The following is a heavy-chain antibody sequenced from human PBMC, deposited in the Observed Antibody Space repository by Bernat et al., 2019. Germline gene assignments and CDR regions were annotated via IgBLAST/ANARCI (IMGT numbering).Heavy chain of an antibody. Sequence: QLQLQESGPGLVKPSETLSLTCTVSGGSISSSSYYWGWIRQPPGKGLEWIGSIYYSGSTYYNPSLKSRVTISVDTSKNQFSLKMRSVTAADTAVYYCARVGYCSGVSCYDDDYWGQGTLVTVSS. J-gene: IGHJ4*02. CDR2: IYYSGST. CDR1: GGSISSSSYY. D-gene: IGHD2-15*01. CDR3: ARVGYCSGVSCYDDDY. V-gene: IGHV4-39*01.